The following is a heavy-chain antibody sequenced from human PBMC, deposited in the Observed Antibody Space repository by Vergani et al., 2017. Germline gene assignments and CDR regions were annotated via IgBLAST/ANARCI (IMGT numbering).Heavy chain of an antibody. CDR3: ASDTHGGQRADR. CDR1: FDSIRNLY. V-gene: IGHV4-59*11. J-gene: IGHJ5*02. CDR2: IHYSENT. Sequence: QVQLQESGPGLVKSSETLSLTCSVSFDSIRNLYCNWIRQPPGKGLEWIGSIHYSENTNYNPSLKTRVTISVDTSKNQFSLTLTSVTAADTAVYYCASDTHGGQRADRWVQGILVTVTS. D-gene: IGHD4-23*01.